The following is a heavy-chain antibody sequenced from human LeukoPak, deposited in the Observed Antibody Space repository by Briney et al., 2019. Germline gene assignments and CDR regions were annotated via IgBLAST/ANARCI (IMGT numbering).Heavy chain of an antibody. Sequence: GASVKVSCTASGYTFTSYGISWVRQAPGQGLEWMGWISAYNGNTNYAQKLQGRVTMTTDTSTSTAYMELRSLRSDDTAVYYCARDRSEYSSSPSDYWGQGTLVTVSS. V-gene: IGHV1-18*01. CDR2: ISAYNGNT. CDR3: ARDRSEYSSSPSDY. CDR1: GYTFTSYG. J-gene: IGHJ4*02. D-gene: IGHD6-6*01.